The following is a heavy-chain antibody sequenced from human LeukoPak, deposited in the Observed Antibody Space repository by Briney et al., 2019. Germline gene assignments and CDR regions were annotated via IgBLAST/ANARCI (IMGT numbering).Heavy chain of an antibody. Sequence: SETLSLTCAVYGGSFGGYYWSWIRQPPGKGLEWIGEINHSGRTNYNPSLKSRVTISVDTSKNQFSLKLSSVTAADTAIYYCARGVGFVKIDYWGQGTLVTVSS. CDR2: INHSGRT. V-gene: IGHV4-34*01. J-gene: IGHJ4*02. CDR1: GGSFGGYY. CDR3: ARGVGFVKIDY. D-gene: IGHD3-10*01.